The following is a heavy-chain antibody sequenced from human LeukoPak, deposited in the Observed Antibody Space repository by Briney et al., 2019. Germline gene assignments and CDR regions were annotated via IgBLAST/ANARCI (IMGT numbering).Heavy chain of an antibody. V-gene: IGHV4-31*03. Sequence: SETLSLTCTVSGGSISSGGYYWSWIRQPPGKGLEWIGYIYYSGSTYYNPPLKSRVTISVDTSKNQFSLKLSSVTAADTAVYYCARYYYGSGSYFDYWGQGTLVTVSS. J-gene: IGHJ4*02. CDR2: IYYSGST. D-gene: IGHD3-10*01. CDR1: GGSISSGGYY. CDR3: ARYYYGSGSYFDY.